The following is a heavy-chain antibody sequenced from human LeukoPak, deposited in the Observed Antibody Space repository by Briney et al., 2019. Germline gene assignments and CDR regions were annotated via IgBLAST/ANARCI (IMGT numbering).Heavy chain of an antibody. J-gene: IGHJ4*02. Sequence: SVKVSCKASGGTFSSYAISWVRQVPGQGLAWMGGIIPIFGTANYAQKFQGRVTITADESTSTAYMELSSLRSEDTAVYYCARGHCSSTSCSIDYWGQGTLVTVSS. CDR3: ARGHCSSTSCSIDY. D-gene: IGHD2-2*01. V-gene: IGHV1-69*01. CDR2: IIPIFGTA. CDR1: GGTFSSYA.